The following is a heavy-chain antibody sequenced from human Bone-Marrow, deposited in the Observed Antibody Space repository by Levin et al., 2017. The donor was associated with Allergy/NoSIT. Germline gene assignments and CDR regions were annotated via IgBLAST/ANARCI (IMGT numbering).Heavy chain of an antibody. J-gene: IGHJ5*02. Sequence: SLKISCVGSGFTFDDYAMHWVRQAPGKGLEWVSGINWNSGTRGYADSVKGRFTISRDNAKNSLYLEMNSLRAEDTALYYCAKGPYSSGWGNFDPWGQGTLVTVSS. CDR3: AKGPYSSGWGNFDP. CDR1: GFTFDDYA. D-gene: IGHD6-19*01. V-gene: IGHV3-9*01. CDR2: INWNSGTR.